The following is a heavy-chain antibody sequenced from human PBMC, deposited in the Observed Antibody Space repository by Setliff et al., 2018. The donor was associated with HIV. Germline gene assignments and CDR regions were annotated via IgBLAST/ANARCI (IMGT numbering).Heavy chain of an antibody. CDR2: INTNTGNP. J-gene: IGHJ6*03. CDR3: ARAQALLRVYYMDV. Sequence: EASVKVSCKASGYTFTSYAMNWVRQAPGQGLEWMGWINTNTGNPTYAQGFTGRFVFSLDTSVSTAYLQISSLKAEDTAVYYCARAQALLRVYYMDVWGKGTTVTVSS. CDR1: GYTFTSYA. V-gene: IGHV7-4-1*02. D-gene: IGHD3-3*01.